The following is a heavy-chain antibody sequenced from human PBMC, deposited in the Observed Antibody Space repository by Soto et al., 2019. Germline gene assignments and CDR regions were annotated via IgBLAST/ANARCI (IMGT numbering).Heavy chain of an antibody. CDR3: VRGDGDYYDGNGYLGRH. J-gene: IGHJ4*02. CDR2: IKNDGSGT. CDR1: GFTFSSYW. Sequence: EVQLVESGGGLVQPGGSLRLSCAASGFTFSSYWMHWVRQVPGKGPVWVSRIKNDGSGTYYADSVKGRLTMSRDNAKNTANLQMNSLRAEHTAVYYCVRGDGDYYDGNGYLGRHWGQGTLVTVSS. D-gene: IGHD3-22*01. V-gene: IGHV3-74*01.